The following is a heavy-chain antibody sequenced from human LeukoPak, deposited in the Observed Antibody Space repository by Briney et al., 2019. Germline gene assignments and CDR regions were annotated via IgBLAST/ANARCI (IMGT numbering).Heavy chain of an antibody. J-gene: IGHJ4*02. CDR3: ASPSGYSYVSSFDY. CDR1: GFTFNSYW. D-gene: IGHD5-18*01. Sequence: PGGSLRLSCAASGFTFNSYWMSWVRQAPGKGLEWVANIKQDGSEKYYVDSVKGRFTISRDNAKNSLYLQMNSLRAEDTAVYYCASPSGYSYVSSFDYWGQGTLVTVSS. V-gene: IGHV3-7*01. CDR2: IKQDGSEK.